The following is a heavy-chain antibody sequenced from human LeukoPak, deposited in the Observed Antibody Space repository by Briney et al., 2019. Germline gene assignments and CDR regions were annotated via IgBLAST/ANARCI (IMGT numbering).Heavy chain of an antibody. CDR3: ARAYSSSPTRANYYYYYYYMDV. Sequence: SETLSLTCAVYGGSFSGYYWSWIRQPPGKGLEWIGEINHSGSTNYNPSLKSRVTISVDTSKNQFSLKLSSVTAADTAVYYCARAYSSSPTRANYYYYYYYMDVWGKGTMVTVSS. J-gene: IGHJ6*03. CDR2: INHSGST. CDR1: GGSFSGYY. V-gene: IGHV4-34*01. D-gene: IGHD6-6*01.